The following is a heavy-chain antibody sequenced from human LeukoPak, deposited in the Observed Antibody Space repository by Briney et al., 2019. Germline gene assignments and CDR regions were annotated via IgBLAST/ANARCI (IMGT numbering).Heavy chain of an antibody. CDR2: IYSGGST. CDR3: ARDPKTATEY. Sequence: GGSLRLSCAASGFTVSSNYMSWVRQAPGKGLEWVSVIYSGGSTYYADSVKGRFTISRDNSKNTLNLQMNSLRVEDTAVYYCARDPKTATEYWGQGTLVTVSS. D-gene: IGHD6-6*01. J-gene: IGHJ4*02. V-gene: IGHV3-53*01. CDR1: GFTVSSNY.